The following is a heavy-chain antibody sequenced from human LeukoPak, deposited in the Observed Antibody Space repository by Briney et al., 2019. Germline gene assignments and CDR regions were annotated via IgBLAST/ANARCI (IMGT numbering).Heavy chain of an antibody. CDR3: TRDVDTGSYQTGAFDI. CDR2: IKQDGSEK. V-gene: IGHV3-7*01. J-gene: IGHJ3*02. Sequence: PGGSLRLSCAASGFTFSNAWMSWVRQAPGKGLEWVANIKQDGSEKYYVDSVKGRFTISRDNAKNSLYLQMNSLRAEDTAVYYCTRDVDTGSYQTGAFDIWGQGTMVTVSS. D-gene: IGHD1-26*01. CDR1: GFTFSNAW.